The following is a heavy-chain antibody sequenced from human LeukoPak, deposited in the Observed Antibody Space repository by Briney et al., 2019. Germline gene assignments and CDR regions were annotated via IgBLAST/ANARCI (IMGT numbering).Heavy chain of an antibody. CDR3: ARPQQGGTTRSHGLDV. D-gene: IGHD2-2*01. CDR2: INTDGTST. CDR1: GFTFSNSW. Sequence: GGSLRLSCAASGFTFSNSWMQWVRQVPGKGLVWVSRINTDGTSTSYADSVRGRFIISRDNAKNTLYLQMNSLRAEDTAVYYCARPQQGGTTRSHGLDVWGQGTTVTVS. J-gene: IGHJ6*02. V-gene: IGHV3-74*01.